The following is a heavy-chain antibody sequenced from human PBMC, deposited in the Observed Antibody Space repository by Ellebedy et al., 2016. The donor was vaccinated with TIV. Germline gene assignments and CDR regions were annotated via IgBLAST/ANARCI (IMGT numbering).Heavy chain of an antibody. J-gene: IGHJ4*02. D-gene: IGHD6-19*01. CDR2: IKQDGSET. CDR3: ARDQWLGRAYYFDY. V-gene: IGHV3-7*01. Sequence: GESLKISCAASGFTFSNYWMSWVRQALGKGLEWVANIKQDGSETYYIDSVKGRFVISRDNAKNSLYLQMNSLSDDDTATYYCARDQWLGRAYYFDYWGQGTLVTVYS. CDR1: GFTFSNYW.